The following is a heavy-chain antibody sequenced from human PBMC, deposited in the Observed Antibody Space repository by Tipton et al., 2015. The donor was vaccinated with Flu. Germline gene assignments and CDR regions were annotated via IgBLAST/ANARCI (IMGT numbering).Heavy chain of an antibody. CDR3: ARRYCSGGSCVTGWFDP. V-gene: IGHV4-38-2*01. Sequence: TLSLTCAVSGYSISSGYYWGWIRQPPGKGLEWIGSIYHSGSTYYNPSLKSRVTISVDTSKNQFSLKLSSLTAADTAVYYCARRYCSGGSCVTGWFDPWGQGTLVTVSS. D-gene: IGHD2-15*01. CDR1: GYSISSGYY. J-gene: IGHJ5*02. CDR2: IYHSGST.